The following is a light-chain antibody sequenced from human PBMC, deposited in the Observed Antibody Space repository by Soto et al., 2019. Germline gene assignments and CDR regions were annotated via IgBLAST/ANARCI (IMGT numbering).Light chain of an antibody. Sequence: QSVLTQPPSVSGAPGQRVTISCTGSSSNIGAGYDVHWYQQLPGTAPKLLIYGNSNRPSGVPDRFSGSKSGTSASLAITGLQAEYEADYYCQSYDSSLRGSDVFGTGTKLTVL. CDR1: SSNIGAGYD. J-gene: IGLJ1*01. V-gene: IGLV1-40*01. CDR2: GNS. CDR3: QSYDSSLRGSDV.